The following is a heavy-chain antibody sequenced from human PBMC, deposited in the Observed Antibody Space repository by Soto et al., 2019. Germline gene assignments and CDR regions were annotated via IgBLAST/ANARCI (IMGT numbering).Heavy chain of an antibody. CDR1: GFTFSSYA. V-gene: IGHV3-23*01. CDR3: AKCVVGATPPNANYYYYMDV. J-gene: IGHJ6*03. CDR2: ISGSGGST. D-gene: IGHD1-26*01. Sequence: QLGGSLRLSCAASGFTFSSYAMSWVRQAPGKGLEWVSAISGSGGSTYYADSVKGRFTISRDNSKNTLYLQMNSLRAEDTAVYYCAKCVVGATPPNANYYYYMDVWGKGTTVTVSS.